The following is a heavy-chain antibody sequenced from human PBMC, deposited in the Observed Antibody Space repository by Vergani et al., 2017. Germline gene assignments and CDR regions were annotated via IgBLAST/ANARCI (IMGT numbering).Heavy chain of an antibody. CDR1: GFGFSTHT. D-gene: IGHD3-16*01. V-gene: IGHV3-21*01. J-gene: IGHJ6*02. Sequence: EVQLLESGGGLVQPGGSLRLSCAASGFGFSTHTMTWVRQAPGKGLEWVTFISNTGHGTLYADAVKGRFTISRDNAKNSLYLQMNSLRAEDTAVYYCVLGQFGSYYYYGMDVWGQGTTVTVSS. CDR2: ISNTGHGT. CDR3: VLGQFGSYYYYGMDV.